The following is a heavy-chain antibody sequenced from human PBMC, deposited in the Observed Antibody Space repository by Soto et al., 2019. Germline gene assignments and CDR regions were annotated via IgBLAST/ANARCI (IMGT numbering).Heavy chain of an antibody. Sequence: SVKVSCKASGGTFSSYAISWVQQTPGQGLEWMGGIIPIFGTANYAQKFQGRVTMTRDTSTSTVYMELSSLRSEDTAVYYCARVRWKQWSELDYWGQGTLVTVSS. V-gene: IGHV1-69*05. CDR3: ARVRWKQWSELDY. D-gene: IGHD6-19*01. J-gene: IGHJ4*02. CDR2: IIPIFGTA. CDR1: GGTFSSYA.